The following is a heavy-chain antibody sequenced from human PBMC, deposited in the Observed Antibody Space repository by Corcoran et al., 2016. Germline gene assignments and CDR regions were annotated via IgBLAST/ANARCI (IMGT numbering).Heavy chain of an antibody. J-gene: IGHJ3*02. D-gene: IGHD3-3*01. CDR2: IYHSGST. V-gene: IGHV4-4*02. CDR1: GGSISSSNW. Sequence: QVQLQESGPGLVKPSGTLSLTCAVSGGSISSSNWWSWVRQPPGKGLEWIGEIYHSGSTTYNPSLKSRVTISVDKSKNQFSLKLSSVTAADTAVYYCARNSRYYDLWSRADAFDIWGQGTMVTVSS. CDR3: ARNSRYYDLWSRADAFDI.